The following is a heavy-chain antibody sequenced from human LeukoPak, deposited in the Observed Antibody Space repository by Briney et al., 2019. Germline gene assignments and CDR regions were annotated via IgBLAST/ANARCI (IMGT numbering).Heavy chain of an antibody. J-gene: IGHJ4*02. CDR1: GGTFSSYA. D-gene: IGHD3-16*01. CDR3: ARDEAVGGY. CDR2: IIPIFGMA. V-gene: IGHV1-69*04. Sequence: GSSVKVSCKASGGTFSSYAISWVRQAPGQRLEWMGRIIPIFGMANYAQKFQGRVTITADKSTSTAYMELSSLRSEDTAVYYCARDEAVGGYWGQGTLVTVSS.